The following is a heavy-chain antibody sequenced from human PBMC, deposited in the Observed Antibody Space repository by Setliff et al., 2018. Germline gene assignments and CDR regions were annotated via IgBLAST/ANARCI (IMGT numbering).Heavy chain of an antibody. J-gene: IGHJ6*02. V-gene: IGHV3-43*01. CDR1: GFTFSSFW. Sequence: SCAASGFTFSSFWMHWVRQAPGKGLEWVSLISWDGGSTYYADSVKGRFTISRDNSKNSLYLQMNSLRTEDTALYYCAKDIGSSWYFGYYGMDVWGQGTTVTVSS. CDR2: ISWDGGST. CDR3: AKDIGSSWYFGYYGMDV. D-gene: IGHD6-13*01.